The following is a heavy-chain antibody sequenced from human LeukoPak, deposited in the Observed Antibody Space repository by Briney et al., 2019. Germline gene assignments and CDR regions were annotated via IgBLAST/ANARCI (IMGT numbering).Heavy chain of an antibody. D-gene: IGHD3-22*01. CDR1: GFTFDDYA. J-gene: IGHJ4*02. Sequence: PGGSLRLSCAAPGFTFDDYAMHWARQAPGKGLEWVSGISWNSGSIGYADSVKGRFTISRDNAKNSLYLQMNSLRAEDMALYYCAKGDYYDSSASVDYWGQGTLVTVSS. CDR3: AKGDYYDSSASVDY. V-gene: IGHV3-9*03. CDR2: ISWNSGSI.